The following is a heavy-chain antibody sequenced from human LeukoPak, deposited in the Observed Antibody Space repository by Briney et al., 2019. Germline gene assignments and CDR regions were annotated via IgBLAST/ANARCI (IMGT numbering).Heavy chain of an antibody. CDR3: AKEGSGWYGFGY. J-gene: IGHJ4*02. D-gene: IGHD6-19*01. Sequence: SGGSLRLSCAASGFTFSDYWMSWVRQAPGKGLEWVSAISGSGGSTYYADSVKGRFTISRDNSKNTLYPQMNSLRAEDTAVYYCAKEGSGWYGFGYWGQGTLVTVSS. CDR1: GFTFSDYW. V-gene: IGHV3-23*01. CDR2: ISGSGGST.